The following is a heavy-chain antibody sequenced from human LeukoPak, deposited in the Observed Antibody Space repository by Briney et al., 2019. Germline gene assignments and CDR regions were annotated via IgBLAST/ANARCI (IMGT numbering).Heavy chain of an antibody. CDR1: GFTYSSYA. V-gene: IGHV3-30*04. Sequence: GGSLRLSCAASGFTYSSYAMHWVRQAPSKGLEWVAIISYDGSNKYYADSVKGRFTISRDNSKNTLYLQMNSLRAEDTAVYYCARAAVGATALPFYWGQGTLVTVSS. CDR2: ISYDGSNK. J-gene: IGHJ4*02. D-gene: IGHD1-26*01. CDR3: ARAAVGATALPFY.